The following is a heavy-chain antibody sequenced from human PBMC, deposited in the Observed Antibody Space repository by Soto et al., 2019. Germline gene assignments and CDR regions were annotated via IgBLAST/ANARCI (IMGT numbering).Heavy chain of an antibody. D-gene: IGHD1-7*01. V-gene: IGHV4-59*01. CDR2: IYYSGST. CDR1: GGSITSYY. Sequence: PSETLSLTCTVSGGSITSYYWSWIRSPPGKGLEWIGYIYYSGSTNYNPSLRSRVTISVDTSKNQFSLKLSSVTAADTAVYYCAREGLTGTIGLYYYYGMDVWGQGTTVT. J-gene: IGHJ6*02. CDR3: AREGLTGTIGLYYYYGMDV.